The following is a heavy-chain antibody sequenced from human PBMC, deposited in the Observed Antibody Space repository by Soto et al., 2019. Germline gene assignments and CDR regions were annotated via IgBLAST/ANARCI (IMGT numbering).Heavy chain of an antibody. D-gene: IGHD3-10*01. J-gene: IGHJ4*02. V-gene: IGHV4-34*01. Sequence: SETLSLTCAVYGGSFSGYYWSWIRQPPGKGLEWIGEINHSGSTNYNPSLKSRVTISVDTPKNQFSLKLSSVTAADTAVYYCARGPPDGEDYWGQGTLVTVSS. CDR3: ARGPPDGEDY. CDR1: GGSFSGYY. CDR2: INHSGST.